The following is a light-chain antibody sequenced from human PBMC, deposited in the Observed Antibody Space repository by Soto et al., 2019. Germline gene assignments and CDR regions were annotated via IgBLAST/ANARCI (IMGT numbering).Light chain of an antibody. J-gene: IGKJ5*01. CDR1: QSVSSSY. CDR2: GQS. CDR3: QKCGSSPIT. Sequence: TQEPGALSYSPGDSATLSCRASQSVSSSYLAWYQQKPGQAPRLLIYGQSCRATGIPDRFSGIGSRTDFTLTISSVEAEDVAVYYCQKCGSSPITCGQGTRLEIK. V-gene: IGKV3-20*01.